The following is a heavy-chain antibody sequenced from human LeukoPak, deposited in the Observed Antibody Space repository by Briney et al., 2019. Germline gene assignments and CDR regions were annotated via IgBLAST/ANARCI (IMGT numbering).Heavy chain of an antibody. D-gene: IGHD1-1*01. CDR2: MNPNSDNT. CDR1: GYTFTSHD. Sequence: VASVKVSCKASGYTFTSHDINWVRQATGQGLEWMGWMNPNSDNTGYAQKFQGRVTMTRNTSISTAYMELSSLRSEDTAVYYCARAYNWNDFGYWGQGTLVTVSS. CDR3: ARAYNWNDFGY. V-gene: IGHV1-8*01. J-gene: IGHJ4*02.